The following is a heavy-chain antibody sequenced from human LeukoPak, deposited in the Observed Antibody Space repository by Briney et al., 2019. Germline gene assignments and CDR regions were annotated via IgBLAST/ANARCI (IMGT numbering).Heavy chain of an antibody. V-gene: IGHV3-23*01. CDR2: TSGSGGST. J-gene: IGHJ4*02. CDR1: GFTFSSYA. D-gene: IGHD3-3*01. CDR3: AKDYDFWSGYYFDY. Sequence: GGSLRLSCAASGFTFSSYAMSWVRQAPGKGLEWVSATSGSGGSTYYADSVKGRFTISRDNSKNTLYLQMNSLRAEDTAVYYCAKDYDFWSGYYFDYWGQGTLVTVSS.